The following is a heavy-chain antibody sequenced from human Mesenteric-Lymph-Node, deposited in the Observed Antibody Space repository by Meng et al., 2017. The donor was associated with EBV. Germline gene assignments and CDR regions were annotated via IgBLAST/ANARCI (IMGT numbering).Heavy chain of an antibody. CDR2: INHSGST. V-gene: IGHV4-34*01. CDR1: GGSFSGYY. Sequence: QRQEGGAGLLKPSETLSLTWAVYGGSFSGYYWSWIRQSPGKGLEWIGEINHSGSTNYNPSLKSRVSISLDTSDNQFSLKLHSVTAADTAVYYCARDYFGLGTYYNYDWIDSWGQGTLVTVSS. D-gene: IGHD3-10*01. CDR3: ARDYFGLGTYYNYDWIDS. J-gene: IGHJ5*01.